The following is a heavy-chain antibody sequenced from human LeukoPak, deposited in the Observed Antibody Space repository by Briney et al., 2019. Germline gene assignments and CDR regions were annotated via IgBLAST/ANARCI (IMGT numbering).Heavy chain of an antibody. CDR1: GYTFTTYA. V-gene: IGHV7-4-1*02. CDR2: INTNTGNP. CDR3: ARDRGLAAPLPDY. Sequence: ASVKVSCKASGYTFTTYALSWVRQAPGQGLEWMGLINTNTGNPTYAQGFTGRFVFSLDTSVSTAYLRISSLKAEDSAMYYCARDRGLAAPLPDYWGQGTLVTVSS. D-gene: IGHD6-25*01. J-gene: IGHJ4*02.